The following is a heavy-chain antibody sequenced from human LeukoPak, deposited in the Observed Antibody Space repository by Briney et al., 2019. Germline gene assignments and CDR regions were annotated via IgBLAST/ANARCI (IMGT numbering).Heavy chain of an antibody. Sequence: SETLSLTCTVSGGSISSYYWSWIRQPPGKGLEWIGYIYYSGSTNYNPSLKSRVTISVDTSKNQFSLKLSSVTAADTAVYYCARPSSGWTDAFDIWGQGTMVTVSS. J-gene: IGHJ3*02. CDR2: IYYSGST. CDR1: GGSISSYY. CDR3: ARPSSGWTDAFDI. D-gene: IGHD6-19*01. V-gene: IGHV4-59*01.